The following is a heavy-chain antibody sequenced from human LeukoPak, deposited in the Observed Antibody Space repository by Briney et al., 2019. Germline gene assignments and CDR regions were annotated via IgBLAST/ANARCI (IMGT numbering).Heavy chain of an antibody. J-gene: IGHJ4*02. CDR1: GFIVSSNY. CDR3: AKSPAYSSSWFDY. D-gene: IGHD6-13*01. V-gene: IGHV3-23*01. CDR2: ISATGGGT. Sequence: GGSLRLSCAASGFIVSSNYMSWVRQAPGKGLEWVSAISATGGGTYYADSVRGRFTISRDNSKNTLYVQMNSLRVEDTAVYYCAKSPAYSSSWFDYWGQGTLVTVSS.